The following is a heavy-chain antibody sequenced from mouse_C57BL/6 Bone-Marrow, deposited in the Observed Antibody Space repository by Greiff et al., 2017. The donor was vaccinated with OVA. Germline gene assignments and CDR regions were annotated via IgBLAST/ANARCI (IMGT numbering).Heavy chain of an antibody. CDR2: INPGSGCT. D-gene: IGHD1-2*01. J-gene: IGHJ1*03. CDR1: GFAFTNYL. V-gene: IGHV1-54*01. Sequence: QVQLQQSGAELVRPGTSVKVSCKASGFAFTNYLLEWVKQRPGQGLEWIGVINPGSGCTNYNEKFKGKATLTADKSSSTAYMQLSSLTSEDSAVYVCASISATGEADVCGTGNRVTVTA. CDR3: ASISATGEADV.